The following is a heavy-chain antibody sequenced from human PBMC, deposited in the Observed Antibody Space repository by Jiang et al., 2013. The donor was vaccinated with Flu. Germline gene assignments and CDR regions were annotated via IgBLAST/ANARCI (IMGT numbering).Heavy chain of an antibody. V-gene: IGHV4-39*01. Sequence: RVTISVDTSKNQFSLKLSSVTAADTAVYYCARVGDPYYYFDYWGQGTLVTVSS. CDR3: ARVGDPYYYFDY. J-gene: IGHJ4*02. D-gene: IGHD1-26*01.